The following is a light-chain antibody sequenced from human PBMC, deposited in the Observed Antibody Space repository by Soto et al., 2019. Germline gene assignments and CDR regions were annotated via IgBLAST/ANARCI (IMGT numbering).Light chain of an antibody. Sequence: DIVLTQSPATLSLSPGERATLSCRASQSVGRDFDWYQQKPGQTPSLLIYDASNRATGIPARFSGSGSGKDFTQTTSSLEPEDFADYYCQHRHNFGPGTKVEVK. J-gene: IGKJ3*01. V-gene: IGKV3-11*01. CDR1: QSVGRD. CDR2: DAS. CDR3: QHRHN.